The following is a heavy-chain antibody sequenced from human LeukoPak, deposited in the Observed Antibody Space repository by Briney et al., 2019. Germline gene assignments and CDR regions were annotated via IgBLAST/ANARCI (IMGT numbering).Heavy chain of an antibody. CDR3: ARDSPSLFDY. J-gene: IGHJ4*02. CDR2: INYDGSEK. CDR1: GFTFSDYW. V-gene: IGHV3-7*01. Sequence: GGSLRLSCAASGFTFSDYWLSWVRQAPGKGLEWVANINYDGSEKYYVDSGKGRFTPSRDNAKNSLYLQMNSLRAEDTAVYYCARDSPSLFDYWGQGTLVSVSS.